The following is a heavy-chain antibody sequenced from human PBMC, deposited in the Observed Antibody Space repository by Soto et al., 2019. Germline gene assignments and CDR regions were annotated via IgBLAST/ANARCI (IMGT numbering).Heavy chain of an antibody. V-gene: IGHV1-18*04. D-gene: IGHD3-10*01. CDR3: ARGSDQLAGFGESRYDY. Sequence: ASVKVSCKASGYTFTSYGINWVRQAPGQGLEWMGWISAYNGNTNYAQKLQGRVTMTTDTSTSTAYMELRSLRPDDTAVYYCARGSDQLAGFGESRYDYWGQGTLVTVSS. J-gene: IGHJ4*02. CDR1: GYTFTSYG. CDR2: ISAYNGNT.